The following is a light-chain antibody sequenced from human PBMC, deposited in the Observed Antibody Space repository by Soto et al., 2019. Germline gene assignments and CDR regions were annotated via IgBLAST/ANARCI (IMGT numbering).Light chain of an antibody. Sequence: EIVMTQSPATLSLSPVEIATLSCLASQSISSNLAWYQQKPGQAPRLLMYGASSRATGIPNRFSGSGSGTDFTLTISRLEPEDFAVYYCQQYGNSPQTFGQGTKVDIK. V-gene: IGKV3-20*01. J-gene: IGKJ1*01. CDR1: QSISSN. CDR3: QQYGNSPQT. CDR2: GAS.